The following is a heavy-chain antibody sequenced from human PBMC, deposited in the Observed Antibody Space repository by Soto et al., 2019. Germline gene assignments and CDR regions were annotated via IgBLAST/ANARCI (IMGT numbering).Heavy chain of an antibody. Sequence: QVQLVQSGAEVKKPGASVKVSCKASGYTFTSYAMHWVRQAPGQRLEWMGWINAGNGNTKYSQKFQGRVTITRDTSASTAYMELSSLGSEDTAVYYCARELRFLEWKTNAFDIWGQGTMVTVSS. CDR1: GYTFTSYA. CDR2: INAGNGNT. D-gene: IGHD3-3*01. J-gene: IGHJ3*02. V-gene: IGHV1-3*01. CDR3: ARELRFLEWKTNAFDI.